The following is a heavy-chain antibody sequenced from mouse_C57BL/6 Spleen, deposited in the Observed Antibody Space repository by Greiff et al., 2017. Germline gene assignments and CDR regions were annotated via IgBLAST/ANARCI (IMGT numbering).Heavy chain of an antibody. CDR3: TRGGSSYGFDY. CDR2: IRNKANNHAT. J-gene: IGHJ2*01. V-gene: IGHV6-6*01. CDR1: GFTFSDAW. D-gene: IGHD1-1*01. Sequence: EVKVEESGGGLVQPGGSMKLSCAASGFTFSDAWMDWVRQSPEKGLEWVAEIRNKANNHATYYAESVKGRFTISRDDSKSSVYLQMNSLRAEDTGIYYCTRGGSSYGFDYWGQGTTLTVSS.